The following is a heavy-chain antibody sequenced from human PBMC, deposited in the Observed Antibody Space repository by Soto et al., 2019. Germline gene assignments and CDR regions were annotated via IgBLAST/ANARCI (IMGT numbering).Heavy chain of an antibody. CDR2: IAVGSGYT. Sequence: SVKVSCKASGSTFTSSAFQWVRQARGQRLEWIGWIAVGSGYTNYAQRFQDRVTLTRDMSTATTYMELSRLTSEDTAIYYCAADATAWQQMVPSDYWGQGTPVTVSS. CDR1: GSTFTSSA. D-gene: IGHD2-8*01. V-gene: IGHV1-58*01. CDR3: AADATAWQQMVPSDY. J-gene: IGHJ4*02.